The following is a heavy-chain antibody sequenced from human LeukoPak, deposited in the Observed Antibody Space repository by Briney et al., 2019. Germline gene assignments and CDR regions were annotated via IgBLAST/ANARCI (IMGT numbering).Heavy chain of an antibody. J-gene: IGHJ4*02. V-gene: IGHV2-70*04. CDR1: GFSLSTSGMR. CDR2: IDWDDDK. D-gene: IGHD3-10*01. CDR3: ARDYGSGSYLGY. Sequence: SGPALVKPTQTLTLTCTFSGFSLSTSGMRVSWIRQPPGKALEWLARIDWDDDKFYSTSLKTRLTISKDTSKNQVVLTMTNMDPVDTATYYCARDYGSGSYLGYWGQGTLVTVSS.